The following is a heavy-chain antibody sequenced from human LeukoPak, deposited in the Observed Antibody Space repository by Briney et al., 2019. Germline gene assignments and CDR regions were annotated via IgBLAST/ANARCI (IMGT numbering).Heavy chain of an antibody. CDR2: IYSGGSA. Sequence: GGSLRLSCAASGFTVSSNYMTWVRQAPGKGLEWVSVIYSGGSASYTDSVKGRFTFSRDNSKNTLYLQMNSLRAEDTAVYYCARDRGGSGSLDYWGQGTLVTVSS. V-gene: IGHV3-66*01. CDR3: ARDRGGSGSLDY. J-gene: IGHJ4*02. CDR1: GFTVSSNY. D-gene: IGHD3-10*01.